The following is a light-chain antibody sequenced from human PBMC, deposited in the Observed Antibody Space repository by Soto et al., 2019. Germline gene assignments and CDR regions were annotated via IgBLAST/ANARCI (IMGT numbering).Light chain of an antibody. CDR1: SSDVGTYDY. Sequence: QSPLTQPPSASGSPGHSVTFSCTGTSSDVGTYDYVSWYQQYPGKAPKLLIYGVTRRPSGVPDRFSGSKSGNTAALTVSGLQAEDEDYYYRSSYAGRSMEGFGTGTKVTVL. J-gene: IGLJ1*01. CDR3: SSYAGRSMEG. V-gene: IGLV2-8*01. CDR2: GVT.